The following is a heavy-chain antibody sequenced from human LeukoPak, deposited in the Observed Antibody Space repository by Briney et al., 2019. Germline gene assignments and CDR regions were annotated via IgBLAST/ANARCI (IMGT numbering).Heavy chain of an antibody. D-gene: IGHD3-10*01. Sequence: SETLSLTCAVSGGSISDYYWTWIRQPPGKELEWIGYIYNSGSTNYNPSLKSRVTMSVDTSKNQFSLKLSSVTAADTAVYYCASGVDRLNFDYWGQGTLVTVSS. CDR2: IYNSGST. V-gene: IGHV4-59*12. J-gene: IGHJ4*02. CDR3: ASGVDRLNFDY. CDR1: GGSISDYY.